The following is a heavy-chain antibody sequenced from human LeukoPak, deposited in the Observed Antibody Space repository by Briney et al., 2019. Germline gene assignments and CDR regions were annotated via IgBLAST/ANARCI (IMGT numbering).Heavy chain of an antibody. V-gene: IGHV3-23*01. CDR3: ANGLYYYDSSAHY. D-gene: IGHD3-22*01. CDR1: GFIFSSYA. J-gene: IGHJ4*02. CDR2: ISASGGST. Sequence: GGSLRLSCAASGFIFSSYAMSWVRQAPGKGLEWVSAISASGGSTYYADSVKGRFTISRDNSKNTLFLQMNDLRAEDTAIYYCANGLYYYDSSAHYWGQGTLVTVSS.